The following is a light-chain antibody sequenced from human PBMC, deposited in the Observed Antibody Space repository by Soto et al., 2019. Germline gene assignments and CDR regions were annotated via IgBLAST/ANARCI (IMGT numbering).Light chain of an antibody. J-gene: IGKJ3*01. CDR1: RSVGTYQ. V-gene: IGKV3-20*01. CDR3: QHYGDSVFT. CDR2: GTS. Sequence: EIVLTQSPGTLSLSPGERATLSCRASRSVGTYQLAWYQQKPGQAPRVLISGTSTRANGIPDRFSGSGSGTDFTRTISRLEPEDFAVYYCQHYGDSVFTFGPGTRVDFK.